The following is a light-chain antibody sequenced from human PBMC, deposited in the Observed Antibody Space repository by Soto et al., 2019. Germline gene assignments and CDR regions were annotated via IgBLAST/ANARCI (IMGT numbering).Light chain of an antibody. V-gene: IGLV1-44*01. CDR3: ATWDDSLNARWV. Sequence: QSVLTQPPSASGTPGQRVTISCSGSRSNIGNNAVTWYQQFPGTAPTLLIYNNNQRPSGVPDRFSGSKSGTSASLAISGLRSEDEADYYCATWDDSLNARWVFGGGTQLTVL. J-gene: IGLJ3*02. CDR1: RSNIGNNA. CDR2: NNN.